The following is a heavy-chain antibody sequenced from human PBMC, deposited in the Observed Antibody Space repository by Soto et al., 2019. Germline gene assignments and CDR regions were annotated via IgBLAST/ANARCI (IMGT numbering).Heavy chain of an antibody. J-gene: IGHJ4*02. CDR3: ARDGYDILTGYYGTNFDY. CDR1: GFTFSSYG. D-gene: IGHD3-9*01. CDR2: IWYDGSNK. V-gene: IGHV3-33*01. Sequence: GGSLRLSCAASGFTFSSYGMHWVRQAPGKGLEWVAVIWYDGSNKYYADSVKGRFTISRDNSKNTLYLQMNSLRAEDTAVYYCARDGYDILTGYYGTNFDYWGQGTLVTVSS.